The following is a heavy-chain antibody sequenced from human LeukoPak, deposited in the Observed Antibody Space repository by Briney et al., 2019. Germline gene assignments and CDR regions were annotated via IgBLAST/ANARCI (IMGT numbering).Heavy chain of an antibody. CDR3: ARVGLRAKDAFDI. J-gene: IGHJ3*02. D-gene: IGHD5-12*01. Sequence: ASVKVSCKASGYTFTSYYMHWVRQAPGQGLERMGIINPSGGNTSYAQKFQGRVTMTRDTSTSTVYMELSSLRSEDTAVYYCARVGLRAKDAFDIWGQGTMVTVSS. CDR1: GYTFTSYY. CDR2: INPSGGNT. V-gene: IGHV1-46*01.